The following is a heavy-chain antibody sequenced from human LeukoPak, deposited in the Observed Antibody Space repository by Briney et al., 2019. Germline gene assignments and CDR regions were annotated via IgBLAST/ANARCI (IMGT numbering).Heavy chain of an antibody. V-gene: IGHV3-64D*09. D-gene: IGHD3-22*01. CDR1: GFTLTTYS. Sequence: GGSLRPSCSASGFTLTTYSMHWVRQAPGKGLEYVSSITSDGTGTYYADSVKGRFTISRDNSKNTLYPQMSSLRAEDTAVYYCVRLSGDYYYDYWGQGTLVTVSS. CDR2: ITSDGTGT. CDR3: VRLSGDYYYDY. J-gene: IGHJ4*02.